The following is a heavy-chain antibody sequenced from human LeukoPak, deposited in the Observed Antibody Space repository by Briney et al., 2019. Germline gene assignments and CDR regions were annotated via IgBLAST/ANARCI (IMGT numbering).Heavy chain of an antibody. J-gene: IGHJ4*02. CDR1: GGSFSGYY. CDR3: ARDLVGYCSGGSCYTPHFDY. CDR2: INHSGST. V-gene: IGHV4-34*01. D-gene: IGHD2-15*01. Sequence: SETLSLTCAVYGGSFSGYYWSWIRQPPGKGQEWIGEINHSGSTNYNPSLKSRVTISVDTSKNQFSLKLSSVTAADTAVYYCARDLVGYCSGGSCYTPHFDYWGQGTLVTVSS.